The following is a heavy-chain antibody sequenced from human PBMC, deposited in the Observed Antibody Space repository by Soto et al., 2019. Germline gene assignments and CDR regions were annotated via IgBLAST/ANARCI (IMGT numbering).Heavy chain of an antibody. D-gene: IGHD3-10*01. Sequence: GGSLRLSCAASGFTFSSYAMHWVRQAPGKGLEWVAVISYDGSNKYYADSVKGRFTISRDNSKNTLYLQMNSLRAEDTAVYYCARERGYYGSGSYYFDYWGQGTLVTVSS. CDR3: ARERGYYGSGSYYFDY. CDR1: GFTFSSYA. CDR2: ISYDGSNK. V-gene: IGHV3-30*04. J-gene: IGHJ4*02.